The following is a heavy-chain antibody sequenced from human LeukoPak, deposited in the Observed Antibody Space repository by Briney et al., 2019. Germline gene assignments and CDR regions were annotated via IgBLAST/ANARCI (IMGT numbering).Heavy chain of an antibody. J-gene: IGHJ5*02. Sequence: GESLQISCKGSGYSFTSYWIGWVRQMPGKGLEWMGIIYPGDSDTRYSPSFQGQATISADKSISTAYLQWSSLKASDTAMYYCARLLVVAATNWFDPWGQGTLVTVSS. V-gene: IGHV5-51*01. D-gene: IGHD2-15*01. CDR3: ARLLVVAATNWFDP. CDR1: GYSFTSYW. CDR2: IYPGDSDT.